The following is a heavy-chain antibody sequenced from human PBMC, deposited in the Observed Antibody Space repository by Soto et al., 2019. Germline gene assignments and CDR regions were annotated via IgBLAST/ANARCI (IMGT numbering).Heavy chain of an antibody. CDR1: GFTFSSYS. V-gene: IGHV3-21*01. J-gene: IGHJ4*02. CDR3: AREVSITGTTGPLEDY. CDR2: ISSSSSYI. Sequence: VQLVESGGGLVKPGGSLRLSCAASGFTFSSYSMNWVRQAPGKGLEWVSSISSSSSYIYYADSVKGRFTISRDNAKNSLYLQINSLRAEDTAVYYCAREVSITGTTGPLEDYWGQGTLVTVSS. D-gene: IGHD1-7*01.